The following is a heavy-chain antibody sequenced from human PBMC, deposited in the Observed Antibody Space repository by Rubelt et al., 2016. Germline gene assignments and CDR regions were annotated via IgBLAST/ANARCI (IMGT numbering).Heavy chain of an antibody. D-gene: IGHD2-2*01. Sequence: QVQLVQSGAEVKKPGASVKVSCKASGYTFTSYGISWVRQAPGQGLEWMGWISAYNGNKNYAQKLQGRVTMTTDTSTGTAYMELGSLRSDDTAVYYCARDFGIVPAAIVAFDYWGQGTLVTVSS. CDR3: ARDFGIVPAAIVAFDY. V-gene: IGHV1-18*01. CDR2: ISAYNGNK. J-gene: IGHJ4*02. CDR1: GYTFTSYG.